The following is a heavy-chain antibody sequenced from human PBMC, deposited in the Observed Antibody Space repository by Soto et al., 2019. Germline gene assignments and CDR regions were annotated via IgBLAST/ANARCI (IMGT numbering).Heavy chain of an antibody. V-gene: IGHV4-34*01. CDR1: GGSFSGYY. Sequence: QVQLQQWGAGLLKPSETLSLTCAVYGGSFSGYYWSWIRQPPGKGLEWIGEINHSGSTNYNPSLKSRVTISVATSKNQFSLKLSSVTAADTAVYYCASIMATAAGNYYYYGMDVWGQGTTVTVSS. CDR3: ASIMATAAGNYYYYGMDV. CDR2: INHSGST. J-gene: IGHJ6*02. D-gene: IGHD6-13*01.